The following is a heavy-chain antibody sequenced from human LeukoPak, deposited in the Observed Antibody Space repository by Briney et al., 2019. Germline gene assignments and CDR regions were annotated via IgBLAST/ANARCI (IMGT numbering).Heavy chain of an antibody. J-gene: IGHJ4*02. D-gene: IGHD5-12*01. CDR2: IWYDGSNK. V-gene: IGHV3-33*01. Sequence: PGRSLRLSCAASGFTFSSYGMHWVRQAPGKGLEWAAVIWYDGSNKYYADSVKGRFTISRDNSKNTLYLQMNSLRAEDTAVYYCAAKRRGGGYSGYDSDYWGQGTLVTVSS. CDR3: AAKRRGGGYSGYDSDY. CDR1: GFTFSSYG.